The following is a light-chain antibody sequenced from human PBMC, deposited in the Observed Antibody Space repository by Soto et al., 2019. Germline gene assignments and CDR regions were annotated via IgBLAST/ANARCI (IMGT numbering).Light chain of an antibody. CDR3: SSYTSSISWV. Sequence: QSALTQPASVSGSPGQSITISCTGTSSDVGGYNYVSWYQQHPGKAPKLMIYEVSNRPSGVSNRFSGSKSGNTASLTISGLQAEDEADSYCSSYTSSISWVFGGGTQLPVL. V-gene: IGLV2-14*01. J-gene: IGLJ3*02. CDR2: EVS. CDR1: SSDVGGYNY.